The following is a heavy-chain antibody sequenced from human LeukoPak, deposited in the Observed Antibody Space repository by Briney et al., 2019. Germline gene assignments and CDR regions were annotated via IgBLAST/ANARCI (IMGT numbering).Heavy chain of an antibody. J-gene: IGHJ4*02. CDR2: IYNSGTT. Sequence: PSETLSLTCSVSGDSIDNYYWNWIRQPPGKGLEWIGYIYNSGTTNYNPSLKSRISISVDTSKNQFSLRLTSVTAADTAVYYCAREGGPYRPLDYSGQGTLVTVSS. V-gene: IGHV4-4*09. CDR3: AREGGPYRPLDY. CDR1: GDSIDNYY.